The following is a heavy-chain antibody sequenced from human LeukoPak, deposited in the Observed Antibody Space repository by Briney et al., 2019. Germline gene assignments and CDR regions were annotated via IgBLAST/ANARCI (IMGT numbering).Heavy chain of an antibody. J-gene: IGHJ4*02. V-gene: IGHV3-72*01. D-gene: IGHD4-11*01. CDR2: TRNKATSYTT. CDR1: GFTFSDHY. Sequence: GGSLRLSCAASGFTFSDHYMAWVRQAPGKGLEWVGRTRNKATSYTTDYAASVKGRFTISRDDSKNSLSLQMHSLKSEDTAVYYCARVGVMKTTVDYWGQGVLVTVSS. CDR3: ARVGVMKTTVDY.